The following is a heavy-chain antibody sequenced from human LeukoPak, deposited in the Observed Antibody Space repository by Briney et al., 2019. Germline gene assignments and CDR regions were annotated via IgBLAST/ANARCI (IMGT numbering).Heavy chain of an antibody. Sequence: SETLSLTCAVSGYSVSSGYYWGWLRQPPGKGLGGFGSIYHRGRTYYSPSLKSRVTISVDTSKNPFSLKLSSVTAADTAVYYCATEGGIQQLSWFAPWGQGTLVTVSS. D-gene: IGHD1-1*01. CDR1: GYSVSSGYY. V-gene: IGHV4-38-2*01. CDR2: IYHRGRT. J-gene: IGHJ5*02. CDR3: ATEGGIQQLSWFAP.